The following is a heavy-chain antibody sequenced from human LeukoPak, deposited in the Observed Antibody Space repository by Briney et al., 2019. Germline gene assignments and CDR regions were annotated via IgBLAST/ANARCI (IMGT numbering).Heavy chain of an antibody. CDR1: GYTFTSYA. CDR2: INTNTGNP. CDR3: AEGYSYGSDYYYYGMDV. D-gene: IGHD5-18*01. Sequence: ASVTVSCTASGYTFTSYAMNWVRQAPGQGLEWMGWINTNTGNPTYAQGFTGRFVFSSDTSVSTAYLQISSLKAEDTAVYYCAEGYSYGSDYYYYGMDVWGQGTTVTVSS. J-gene: IGHJ6*02. V-gene: IGHV7-4-1*02.